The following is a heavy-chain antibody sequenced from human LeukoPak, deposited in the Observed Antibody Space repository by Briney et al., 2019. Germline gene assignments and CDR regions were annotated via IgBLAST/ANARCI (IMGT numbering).Heavy chain of an antibody. CDR1: GLTFSSYS. CDR3: ASLTVIDY. V-gene: IGHV3-21*01. J-gene: IGHJ4*02. CDR2: ISSSSSYI. Sequence: GGSLGLSCAASGLTFSSYSMNWVRQAPGKGLEWVSSISSSSSYIYYADSVKGRFTISRDNAKNSLYLQMNSLRAEDTAVYYCASLTVIDYWGQGTLVTVSS. D-gene: IGHD4-11*01.